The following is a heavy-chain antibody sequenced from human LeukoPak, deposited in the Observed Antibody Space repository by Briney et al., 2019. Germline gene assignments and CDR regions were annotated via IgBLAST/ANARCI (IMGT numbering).Heavy chain of an antibody. V-gene: IGHV3-21*01. D-gene: IGHD2-21*02. J-gene: IGHJ4*02. Sequence: GGSLRLSCAASGFTVSSNYMSWVRQAPGKGLEWVSSISSSSSYIYYADSVKGRFTISRDNAKNSLYLQMNSLRAEDTAVYYCARVRLYCGGDCYSDLLDYWGQGTLVTVSS. CDR3: ARVRLYCGGDCYSDLLDY. CDR1: GFTVSSNY. CDR2: ISSSSSYI.